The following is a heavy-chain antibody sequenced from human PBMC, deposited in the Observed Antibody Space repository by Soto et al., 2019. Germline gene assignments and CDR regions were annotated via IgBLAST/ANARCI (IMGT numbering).Heavy chain of an antibody. Sequence: GGSLRLSCAASVFPFSSYWMSWVRQAPGKGLEWVANIKQDGSEKYYVDSVKGRFTISRDNAKSSLYLQMNSLRAEDTAVYYCARFYYDSSGYLPSPYYYYYGMDVWGQGTTVTVSS. V-gene: IGHV3-7*04. D-gene: IGHD3-22*01. CDR3: ARFYYDSSGYLPSPYYYYYGMDV. J-gene: IGHJ6*02. CDR2: IKQDGSEK. CDR1: VFPFSSYW.